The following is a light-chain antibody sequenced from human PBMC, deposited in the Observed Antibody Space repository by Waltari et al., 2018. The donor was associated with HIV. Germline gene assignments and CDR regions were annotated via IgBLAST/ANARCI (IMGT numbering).Light chain of an antibody. CDR3: ISYTTTDFYV. Sequence: QSALTQPASVSGSPGQSITISCTDSSSDMSTYNRVSWYQQHPGKAPKLIIYEVGNRPSGVSNRFSGSKYGNTASLTISGLQAEDEADYYCISYTTTDFYVFGPGTWVTVL. CDR1: SSDMSTYNR. CDR2: EVG. J-gene: IGLJ1*01. V-gene: IGLV2-14*01.